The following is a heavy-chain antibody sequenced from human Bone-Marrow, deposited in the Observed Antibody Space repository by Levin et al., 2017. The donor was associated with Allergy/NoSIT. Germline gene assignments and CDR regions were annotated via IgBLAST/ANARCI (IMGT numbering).Heavy chain of an antibody. J-gene: IGHJ3*01. V-gene: IGHV2-5*02. D-gene: IGHD2-2*01. Sequence: SGPTLVKPTQTLTLTCTFSGFSLFTNGVSVGWIRQPPGKALEWLALLYGDDDKRYRPSLESRVTVTKDASKNQVVLTMTNMDPVDTGTYYCARACSGSTCYAGFDAFDLWGPGTMVTVSS. CDR1: GFSLFTNGVS. CDR3: ARACSGSTCYAGFDAFDL. CDR2: LYGDDDK.